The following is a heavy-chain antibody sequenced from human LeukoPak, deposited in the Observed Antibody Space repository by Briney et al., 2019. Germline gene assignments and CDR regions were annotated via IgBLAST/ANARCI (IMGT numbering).Heavy chain of an antibody. D-gene: IGHD3-22*01. J-gene: IGHJ6*02. CDR3: RGDSSGYYSDYGMDV. CDR2: LRSKAYGGTT. Sequence: GGSLRLSCTASGFTFGDYAMSWVRQAPGKGLEWVSFLRSKAYGGTTEYAASVKGRFTISRDDSKSIAYLQMNSLKTEDTALYYCRGDSSGYYSDYGMDVWGQGTTVTVSS. V-gene: IGHV3-49*04. CDR1: GFTFGDYA.